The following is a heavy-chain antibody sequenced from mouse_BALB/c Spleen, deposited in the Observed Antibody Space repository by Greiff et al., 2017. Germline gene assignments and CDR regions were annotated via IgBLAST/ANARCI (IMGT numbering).Heavy chain of an antibody. CDR3: NGNSWFAY. V-gene: IGHV1-69*02. CDR1: GYTFTSYW. Sequence: VQLQQPGAELVRPGASVKLSCKASGYTFTSYWINWVKQRPGQGLEWIGNIYPSDSYTNYNQKFKDKATLTVDKSSSTAYMQHSSPTSEDSAVYYCNGNSWFAYWGQGTLVTVSA. J-gene: IGHJ3*01. D-gene: IGHD2-1*01. CDR2: IYPSDSYT.